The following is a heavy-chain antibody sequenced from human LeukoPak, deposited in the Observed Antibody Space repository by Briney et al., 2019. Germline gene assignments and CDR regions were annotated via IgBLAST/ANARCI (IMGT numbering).Heavy chain of an antibody. J-gene: IGHJ3*02. V-gene: IGHV7-4-1*02. CDR3: ARASYAYHPTPPPLDI. D-gene: IGHD3-16*01. CDR1: GYTFTSYA. CDR2: INTNTGNP. Sequence: GASVKVSCKASGYTFTSYAMNWVRQAPGQGLEWMGWINTNTGNPTYAQGFTGRFVFSLDTSVSTAYLQISSLKAEDTAVYYCARASYAYHPTPPPLDIWGQGTMVTVSS.